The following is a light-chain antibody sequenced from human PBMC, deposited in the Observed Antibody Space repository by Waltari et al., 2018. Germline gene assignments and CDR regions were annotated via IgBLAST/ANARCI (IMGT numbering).Light chain of an antibody. CDR3: QHLNSYPPT. CDR2: EAS. CDR1: QGISSY. J-gene: IGKJ3*01. Sequence: DIQLTQSPSFLSASVGDRVTITCRASQGISSYLAWYQQKPGKAHNLLFSEASTLQSGVPARFSGTGSETEFTLTISSLQPEDFATYFCQHLNSYPPTFGPGTIVDIK. V-gene: IGKV1-9*01.